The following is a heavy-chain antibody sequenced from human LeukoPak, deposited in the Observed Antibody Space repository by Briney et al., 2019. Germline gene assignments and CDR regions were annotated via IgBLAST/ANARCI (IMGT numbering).Heavy chain of an antibody. D-gene: IGHD3-10*01. V-gene: IGHV3-30*18. J-gene: IGHJ3*02. CDR2: ISNDGSNK. CDR3: AKGRGAFDI. CDR1: GFTFTSYG. Sequence: GGSLRLSCAASGFTFTSYGMHWVRQAPGKGLEWVAVISNDGSNKYYADSVKGRFTISRDNSKNTLYLQMNSLRAEDTAVYYCAKGRGAFDIWGQGTMVTVSS.